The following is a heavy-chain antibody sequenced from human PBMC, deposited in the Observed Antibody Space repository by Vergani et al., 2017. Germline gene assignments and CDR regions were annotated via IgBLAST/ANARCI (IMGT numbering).Heavy chain of an antibody. V-gene: IGHV4-61*01. CDR1: GGSVSSGSYY. CDR2: IYYSGST. J-gene: IGHJ4*02. D-gene: IGHD3-3*01. Sequence: QVQLQESGPGLVKPSETLSLTCTVSGGSVSSGSYYWSWIRQPPGKGLEWIGYIYYSGSTNYNPSRKSRVTISVDTSNNQLALKLSSVTAADTAVYYCASLPFWSGKYYFDYWGQGTLVTVSS. CDR3: ASLPFWSGKYYFDY.